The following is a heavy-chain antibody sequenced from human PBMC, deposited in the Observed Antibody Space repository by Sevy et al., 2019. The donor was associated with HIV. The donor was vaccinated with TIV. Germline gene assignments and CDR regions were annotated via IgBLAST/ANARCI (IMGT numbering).Heavy chain of an antibody. CDR2: IYYSGST. CDR1: GGSISSYY. D-gene: IGHD3-22*01. CDR3: ARDSALKYYDSSVAFDI. V-gene: IGHV4-59*13. J-gene: IGHJ3*02. Sequence: SETLSLTCTVSGGSISSYYWSWIRQPPGKGLEWIGYIYYSGSTNYNPSLKSRVTISVDTSKNQFSLKLSSVTAADTAVYYCARDSALKYYDSSVAFDIWGQGTMVTVSS.